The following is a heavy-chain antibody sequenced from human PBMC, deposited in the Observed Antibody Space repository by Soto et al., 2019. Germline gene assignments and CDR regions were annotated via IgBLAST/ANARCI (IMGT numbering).Heavy chain of an antibody. V-gene: IGHV1-8*01. J-gene: IGHJ6*03. CDR2: MDPNSGNT. Sequence: TSVKISCTSSGYTFTSSVITWVRQATGKGLEWMGWMDPNSGNTGYAQKFQGRVTMTRNTSISTAYMELSSLRSEDTAVYYCARGQVVERFFSRTQRGVQYYYYYMDVWGKGTTVTVSS. CDR3: ARGQVVERFFSRTQRGVQYYYYYMDV. D-gene: IGHD3-3*01. CDR1: GYTFTSSV.